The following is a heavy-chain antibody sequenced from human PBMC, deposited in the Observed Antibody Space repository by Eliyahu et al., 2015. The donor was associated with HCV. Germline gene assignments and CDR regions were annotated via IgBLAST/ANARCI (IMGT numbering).Heavy chain of an antibody. D-gene: IGHD3-3*01. CDR1: GFXFSXYY. CDR3: ARESRQYYDFWSGYGGWFDP. CDR2: ISSSSSYT. Sequence: QVQLVESGGGLVKPGGSLRLSCAASGFXFSXYYXXWIRQAPGKGLEWVSYISSSSSYTNYADSVKGRFTISRDNAKNSLYLQMNSLRAEDTAVYYCARESRQYYDFWSGYGGWFDPWGQGTLVTVSS. J-gene: IGHJ5*02. V-gene: IGHV3-11*06.